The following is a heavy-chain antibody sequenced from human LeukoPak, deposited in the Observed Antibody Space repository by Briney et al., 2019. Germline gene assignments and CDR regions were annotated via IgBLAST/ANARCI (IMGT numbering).Heavy chain of an antibody. V-gene: IGHV1-18*01. J-gene: IGHJ3*02. CDR3: ARTRGYSYGILTDAFDI. CDR1: GYTFTSYG. Sequence: ASVKVSCKASGYTFTSYGISWVRQAPGQGLEWMGWISAYNGNTNYAQKLQGRVTMTTDTSTSTAYMELRSLRSDDTAVYYCARTRGYSYGILTDAFDIWGQGTMVTVSS. D-gene: IGHD5-18*01. CDR2: ISAYNGNT.